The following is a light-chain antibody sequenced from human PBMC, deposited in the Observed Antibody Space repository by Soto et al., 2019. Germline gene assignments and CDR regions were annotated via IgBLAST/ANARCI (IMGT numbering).Light chain of an antibody. Sequence: EMVMTQSPATLSASPGERATLSCRASQSVRSNLAWYQQKPGQAPRLLIYGASTRATGIPARFSASGSGTEFTLSIGSLQSEDFAVYYCQQYNDWPPTFGQGTKVDI. J-gene: IGKJ1*01. V-gene: IGKV3-15*01. CDR2: GAS. CDR1: QSVRSN. CDR3: QQYNDWPPT.